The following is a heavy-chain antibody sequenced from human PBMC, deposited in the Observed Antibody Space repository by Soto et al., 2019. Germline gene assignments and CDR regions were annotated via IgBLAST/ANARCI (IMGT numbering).Heavy chain of an antibody. CDR3: ARDPEYSSSSGDY. J-gene: IGHJ4*02. D-gene: IGHD6-6*01. CDR1: GFSFNNCA. Sequence: QVHLVESGGGVVQPGRSLRLSCAASGFSFNNCAMHWVRQAPGKGLEWVAVISYDGSNKYYADSVKGRFTISRDNSKNTLYLQMNSLRAEDTAVYYCARDPEYSSSSGDYWGQGTLVTVSS. CDR2: ISYDGSNK. V-gene: IGHV3-30*19.